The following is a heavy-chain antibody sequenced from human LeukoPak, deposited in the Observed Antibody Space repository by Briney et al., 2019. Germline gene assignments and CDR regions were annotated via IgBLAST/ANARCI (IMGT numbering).Heavy chain of an antibody. Sequence: PGGSLRLSCAASGFAFISYAMTWVRQAPGKGLEWVSAISGSGGSTCYADSVKGRFTISRDNSKSTLFLQMNSLRAEDTAVYYCAKNLNPFDSWGQGILVTVSS. V-gene: IGHV3-23*01. CDR2: ISGSGGST. CDR1: GFAFISYA. J-gene: IGHJ4*02. CDR3: AKNLNPFDS.